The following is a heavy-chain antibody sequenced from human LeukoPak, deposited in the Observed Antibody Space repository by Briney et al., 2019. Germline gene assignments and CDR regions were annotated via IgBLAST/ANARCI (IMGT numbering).Heavy chain of an antibody. V-gene: IGHV7-4-1*02. D-gene: IGHD3-22*01. J-gene: IGHJ3*02. CDR1: GYTFTSCA. CDR3: ARASSGYYRDAFDI. Sequence: GASVKVSCKASGYTFTSCAMNWVRQAPGQGLEWMGWINTNTGNPTYAQGFTGRFVFSLDTSVSTAYLQISSLKAEDTAVYYCARASSGYYRDAFDIWGQGTMVTVSS. CDR2: INTNTGNP.